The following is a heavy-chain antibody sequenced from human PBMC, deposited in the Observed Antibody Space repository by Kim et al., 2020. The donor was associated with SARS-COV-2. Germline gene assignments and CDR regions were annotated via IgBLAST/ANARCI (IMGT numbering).Heavy chain of an antibody. CDR3: ARDISVLRYFDWLGDEYYYYYGMDV. V-gene: IGHV1-46*01. J-gene: IGHJ6*02. D-gene: IGHD3-9*01. Sequence: ASVKVSCKASGYTFTSYYMHWVRQAPGQGLEWMGIINPSGGSTSYAQKFQGRVTMTRDTSTSTVYMELSSLRSEDTAVYYCARDISVLRYFDWLGDEYYYYYGMDVWGQGTTVTVSS. CDR1: GYTFTSYY. CDR2: INPSGGST.